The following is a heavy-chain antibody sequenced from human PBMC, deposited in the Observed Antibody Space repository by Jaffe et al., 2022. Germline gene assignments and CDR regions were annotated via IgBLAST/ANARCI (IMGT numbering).Heavy chain of an antibody. V-gene: IGHV3-74*01. CDR3: ATDRFGRLHV. CDR2: IYSDGSNT. Sequence: EVQLVESGGGLVHPGGSLRLSCAASTSFGDIFTHSWMHWVRQAPGKGLVWVSLIYSDGSNTFYADSVEGRFTISRDNARNTLYLQMNSLRAEDTAVYYCATDRFGRLHVWGQGTMVTVSS. CDR1: GDIFTHSW. J-gene: IGHJ3*01. D-gene: IGHD3-10*01.